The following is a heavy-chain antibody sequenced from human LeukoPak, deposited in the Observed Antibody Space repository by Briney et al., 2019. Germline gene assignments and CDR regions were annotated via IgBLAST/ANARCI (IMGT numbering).Heavy chain of an antibody. CDR3: ARDIVVVPAAMRAPIGQLPQFDY. J-gene: IGHJ4*02. CDR1: GGTFSSYA. Sequence: SVKVSCKASGGTFSSYAISWVRQAPGQGLEWMGRIIPILGIANYAQKFQGRVTITADKSTSTAYMELSSLRSEDTAVYYCARDIVVVPAAMRAPIGQLPQFDYWGQGTLVTVSS. V-gene: IGHV1-69*04. CDR2: IIPILGIA. D-gene: IGHD2-2*01.